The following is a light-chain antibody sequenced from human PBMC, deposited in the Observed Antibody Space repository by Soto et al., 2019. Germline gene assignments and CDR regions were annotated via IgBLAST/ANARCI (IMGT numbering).Light chain of an antibody. CDR3: QQYHNWPPLT. Sequence: EIVMTQSPATLSVSPWERATLSCRASQSVSNYLAWYQQKPGQAPRLLIYGASTRATGIPARFSGGGSETEFTLTISSLQSEDFAVYYCQQYHNWPPLTFGGGTKVEIK. J-gene: IGKJ4*01. V-gene: IGKV3-15*01. CDR2: GAS. CDR1: QSVSNY.